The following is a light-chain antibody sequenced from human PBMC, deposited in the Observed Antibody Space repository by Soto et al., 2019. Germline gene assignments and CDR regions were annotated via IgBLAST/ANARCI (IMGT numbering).Light chain of an antibody. CDR3: ATWDDDLNAAV. J-gene: IGLJ7*01. CDR2: IND. CDR1: SSNIAGNT. V-gene: IGLV1-44*01. Sequence: QSVLTQPPSLSGTPGQRVTISCCGSSSNIAGNTVHWYQHLPGTAPKLLIYINDQRPSGVPGRFSASTSGTSASLAISGLQSDDEADYYCATWDDDLNAAVFGGGTQLTVL.